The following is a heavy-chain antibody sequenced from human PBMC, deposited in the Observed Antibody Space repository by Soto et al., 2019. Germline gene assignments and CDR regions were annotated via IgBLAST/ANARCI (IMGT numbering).Heavy chain of an antibody. CDR3: ARAPGDYFDY. V-gene: IGHV4-39*01. CDR2: IYYSGST. CDR1: GGSISSRGYY. Sequence: PSETLSLTCTVSGGSISSRGYYWGWIRQPPGKGLEWIGTIYYSGSTYYNPSLKSRVTISVDTSKNQFSLKLSSVTAADTAVYYCARAPGDYFDYWGQGTLVTVSS. J-gene: IGHJ4*02.